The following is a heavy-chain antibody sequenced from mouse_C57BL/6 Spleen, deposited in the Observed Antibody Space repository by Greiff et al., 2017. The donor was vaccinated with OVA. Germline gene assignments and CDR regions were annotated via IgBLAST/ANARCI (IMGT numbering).Heavy chain of an antibody. CDR3: ARSEETAQATFAY. V-gene: IGHV1-55*01. CDR2: IYPGSGST. Sequence: QVQLQQPGAELVKPGASVKMSCKASGYTFTSYWITWVKQRPGQGLEWIGDIYPGSGSTNYNEKFKSKATLTVDTSSSTAYMQLSSLTSEDSAVYYCARSEETAQATFAYWGQGTLVTVSA. CDR1: GYTFTSYW. D-gene: IGHD3-2*02. J-gene: IGHJ3*01.